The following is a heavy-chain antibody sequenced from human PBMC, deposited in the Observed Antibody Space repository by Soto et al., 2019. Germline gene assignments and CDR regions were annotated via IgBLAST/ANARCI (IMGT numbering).Heavy chain of an antibody. Sequence: GGSLRLSCAASGFTFDDYTMHWVRQAPGKGLEWVSLISWDGGSTYYADSVKGRFTISRDNSKNSLYLQMNSLRTEDTALYYCAKVRFLPERQTNVLRFLEWLPNTVNYFDYWGQGTLVTVSS. V-gene: IGHV3-43*01. CDR1: GFTFDDYT. CDR2: ISWDGGST. CDR3: AKVRFLPERQTNVLRFLEWLPNTVNYFDY. D-gene: IGHD3-3*01. J-gene: IGHJ4*02.